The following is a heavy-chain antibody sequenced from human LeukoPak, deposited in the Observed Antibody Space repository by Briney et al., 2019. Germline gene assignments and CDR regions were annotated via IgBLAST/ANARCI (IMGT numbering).Heavy chain of an antibody. CDR1: GGSISSSSYY. D-gene: IGHD5-12*01. J-gene: IGHJ4*02. Sequence: PSETLSLTCTVSGGSISSSSYYWGWIRQPPGKGLEWIGSIYYSGSTYYNPSLKSRVTISVEPSKNQFSLKLSSVTAADTAVYYRARQVRWLRPSTYYYFDYWGQGTLVTVSS. CDR2: IYYSGST. V-gene: IGHV4-39*01. CDR3: ARQVRWLRPSTYYYFDY.